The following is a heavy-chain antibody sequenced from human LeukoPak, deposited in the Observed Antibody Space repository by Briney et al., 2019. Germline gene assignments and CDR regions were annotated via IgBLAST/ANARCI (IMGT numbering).Heavy chain of an antibody. CDR2: IYYSGNT. CDR1: GGSISSYY. D-gene: IGHD5-18*01. V-gene: IGHV4-59*01. J-gene: IGHJ6*03. Sequence: SETLSLTCTVSGGSISSYYWSWIRQPPGKGLEWIGYIYYSGNTNYNPSLKSRVTISVDTSKNQLSLKLSSVTAADTAVYYCARDSHSYGYYYYYMDVWGKGTTVTVSS. CDR3: ARDSHSYGYYYYYMDV.